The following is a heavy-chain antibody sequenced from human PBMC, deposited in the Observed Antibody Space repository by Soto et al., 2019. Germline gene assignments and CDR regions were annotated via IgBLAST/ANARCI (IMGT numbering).Heavy chain of an antibody. Sequence: SETLSLTCAVYGGSFSGYYWSWIRQPPGKGLEWIGEINHSGSTNYNPSLKSRVTISVDTSKNQFSLKLSSVTAADTAVYYCASVPLYYDILTGYRDYWGQGTLVAVSS. CDR1: GGSFSGYY. CDR3: ASVPLYYDILTGYRDY. D-gene: IGHD3-9*01. CDR2: INHSGST. V-gene: IGHV4-34*01. J-gene: IGHJ4*02.